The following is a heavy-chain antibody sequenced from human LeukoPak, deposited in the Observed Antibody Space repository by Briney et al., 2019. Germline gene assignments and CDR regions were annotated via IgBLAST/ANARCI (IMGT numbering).Heavy chain of an antibody. J-gene: IGHJ6*02. CDR3: AKDGSGSYYIPNYYGMDV. Sequence: ASVKVSCKASGYTFTSYDINWVRQATGQGLEWMGWMNPNSGNTGYAQKFQGRVTMTRNTSISTAYMELSSLRSEDTAVYYCAKDGSGSYYIPNYYGMDVWGQGTTVTVSS. CDR1: GYTFTSYD. D-gene: IGHD3-10*01. V-gene: IGHV1-8*01. CDR2: MNPNSGNT.